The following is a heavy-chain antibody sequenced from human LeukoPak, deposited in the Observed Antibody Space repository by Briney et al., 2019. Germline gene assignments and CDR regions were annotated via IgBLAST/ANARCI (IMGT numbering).Heavy chain of an antibody. CDR1: GYSFTSYW. D-gene: IGHD2-15*01. J-gene: IGHJ4*02. CDR3: ARESGRVSDY. Sequence: GESLKISCKGSGYSFTSYWIAWVRQMPGKDLEWMGIIYPGDSDTRYSPSFQGQATFSADKSISTAYLQWSSLKASDTAIYYCARESGRVSDYWGQGTLVTVSS. CDR2: IYPGDSDT. V-gene: IGHV5-51*01.